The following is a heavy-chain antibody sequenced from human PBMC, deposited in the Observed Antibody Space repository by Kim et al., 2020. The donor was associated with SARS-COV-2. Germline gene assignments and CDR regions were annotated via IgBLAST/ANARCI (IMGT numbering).Heavy chain of an antibody. CDR2: IKQDGSEK. CDR1: GFTFSSYW. CDR3: ARVFYMGGERGPALDY. D-gene: IGHD1-1*01. J-gene: IGHJ4*02. Sequence: GGSLRLSCAASGFTFSSYWMSWVRQAPGKGLEWVANIKQDGSEKYYVDSVKGRFTISRDNAKNSLYLQMNSLRAEDTAVYYCARVFYMGGERGPALDYWGQGTLVTVSS. V-gene: IGHV3-7*01.